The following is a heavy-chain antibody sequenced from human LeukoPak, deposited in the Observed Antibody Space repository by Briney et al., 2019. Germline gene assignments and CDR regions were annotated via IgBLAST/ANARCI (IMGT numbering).Heavy chain of an antibody. CDR1: GFTFSSYG. J-gene: IGHJ4*02. V-gene: IGHV3-30*18. CDR2: ISYDGSNK. D-gene: IGHD3-22*01. CDR3: AKSYYSVY. Sequence: PGGSLRLSCAASGFTFSSYGMHWVRQAPGKGLEWVAVISYDGSNKYYADSVKGRFTISRDNSKNTLYLQMNSLRAEDTAVYYCAKSYYSVYWGQGTLVTVSS.